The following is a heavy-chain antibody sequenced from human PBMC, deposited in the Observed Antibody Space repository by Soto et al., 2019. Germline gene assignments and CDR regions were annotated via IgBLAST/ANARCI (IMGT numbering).Heavy chain of an antibody. V-gene: IGHV1-69*01. CDR3: ARVCYYGSGSYSPYGMDV. CDR2: VIPPFRTS. J-gene: IGHJ6*02. CDR1: GVSFNNTG. D-gene: IGHD3-10*01. Sequence: QVQMVQSGAEVKKPGSSVKVSCKTSGVSFNNTGIGWERQAPGHGLEWMGGVIPPFRTSNYARKFQGRISITADASTGTVNMELSSLTSEDTAQYYCARVCYYGSGSYSPYGMDVWGQGTTVTVSS.